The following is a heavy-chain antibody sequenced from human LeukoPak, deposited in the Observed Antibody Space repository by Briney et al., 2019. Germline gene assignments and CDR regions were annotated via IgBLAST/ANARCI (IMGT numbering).Heavy chain of an antibody. CDR2: ISSSGSTI. CDR3: AKSIAVAGLGGGRTFDY. D-gene: IGHD6-19*01. CDR1: GFTFSSYE. J-gene: IGHJ4*02. Sequence: GGSLRLSCAASGFTFSSYEMNWVRQAPGKGLEWVSYISSSGSTIYYADSVKGRFTISRDNAKNSLYLQMNSLRAQDTAVYYCAKSIAVAGLGGGRTFDYWGQGTLVTVSS. V-gene: IGHV3-48*03.